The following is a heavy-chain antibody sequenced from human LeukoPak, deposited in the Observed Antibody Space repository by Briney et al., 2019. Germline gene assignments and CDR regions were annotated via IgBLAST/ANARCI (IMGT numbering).Heavy chain of an antibody. J-gene: IGHJ6*02. Sequence: SETLSLTCAVYGGSFSGYYWSWIRQPPGKGLEWIGEINHSGSTNYNPSLKSRVTISVDTSKNQFSLKLSSVTAADTAVYYSARGVPVWYYGMDVWGQGTTVTVSS. CDR1: GGSFSGYY. V-gene: IGHV4-34*01. CDR2: INHSGST. D-gene: IGHD2-21*01. CDR3: ARGVPVWYYGMDV.